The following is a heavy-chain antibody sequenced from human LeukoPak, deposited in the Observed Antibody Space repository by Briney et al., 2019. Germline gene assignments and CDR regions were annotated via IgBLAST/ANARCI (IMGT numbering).Heavy chain of an antibody. J-gene: IGHJ6*02. V-gene: IGHV3-23*01. Sequence: GGSLRLSCAASGFTFSSYAMSWVRQAPGKGLEWVSAISGSGGSTYYADSVKGRFTIFRDNSKNTLYLQMNSLRAEDTAVYYCAKSPTSSGWSFYYYYGMDVWGQGTTVTVSS. CDR3: AKSPTSSGWSFYYYYGMDV. D-gene: IGHD6-19*01. CDR2: ISGSGGST. CDR1: GFTFSSYA.